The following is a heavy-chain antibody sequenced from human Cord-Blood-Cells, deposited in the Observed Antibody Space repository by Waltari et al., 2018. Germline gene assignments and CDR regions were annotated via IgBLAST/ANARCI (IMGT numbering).Heavy chain of an antibody. CDR1: GFTFTSSA. D-gene: IGHD6-6*01. CDR2: IVVGSGNT. V-gene: IGHV1-58*01. CDR3: AAETEYSSYDAFDI. Sequence: QMQLVQSGPEVKKPGTSVKVSCKASGFTFTSSAVQWVRQARGQRLEWIGWIVVGSGNTNYAQKFQERVTITRDMSTSTAYMELSSLRSEDTAVYYCAAETEYSSYDAFDIWGQGTMVTVSS. J-gene: IGHJ3*02.